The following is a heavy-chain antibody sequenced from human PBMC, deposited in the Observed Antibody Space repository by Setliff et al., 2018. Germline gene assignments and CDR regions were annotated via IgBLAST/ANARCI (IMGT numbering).Heavy chain of an antibody. CDR3: VRKRGGMVRGALNYYYGMDV. D-gene: IGHD3-10*01. CDR2: IYIGGSA. CDR1: GGSISSYY. Sequence: SETLSLTCTVSGGSISSYYWSWIRQPAGKGLEWIGHIYIGGSANYNPSLETRVTISLDTSKNQFSLKLSSVTAADTAIYYCVRKRGGMVRGALNYYYGMDVWGQGTTVTVSS. J-gene: IGHJ6*02. V-gene: IGHV4-4*07.